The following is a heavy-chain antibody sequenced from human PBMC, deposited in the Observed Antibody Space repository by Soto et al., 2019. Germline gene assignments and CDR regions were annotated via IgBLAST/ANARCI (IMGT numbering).Heavy chain of an antibody. Sequence: GESLKISCKGSGYSFTSYWIGWVRQMPGKGLEWMGIIYPGDSDTRYSPSFQGQVTISADKPISTAYLQWSSLKASDTAMYYCARQYGIAAAGIGFDYWGQGTLVTVSS. CDR3: ARQYGIAAAGIGFDY. V-gene: IGHV5-51*01. D-gene: IGHD6-13*01. CDR1: GYSFTSYW. J-gene: IGHJ4*02. CDR2: IYPGDSDT.